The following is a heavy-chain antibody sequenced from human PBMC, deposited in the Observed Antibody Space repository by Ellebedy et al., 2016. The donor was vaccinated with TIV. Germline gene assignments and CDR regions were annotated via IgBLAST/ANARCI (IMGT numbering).Heavy chain of an antibody. CDR2: INPKSGVT. V-gene: IGHV1-2*02. D-gene: IGHD5-12*01. CDR3: ASIIVATSDAFDI. CDR1: GYTFTGYY. J-gene: IGHJ3*02. Sequence: SVKVSCXASGYTFTGYYMHWVRQAPGQGLEWMGWINPKSGVTYYARKLQGRVTVTRDTSISTVYMELSRLRSDDTAVYYCASIIVATSDAFDIWGQGTMVTVSS.